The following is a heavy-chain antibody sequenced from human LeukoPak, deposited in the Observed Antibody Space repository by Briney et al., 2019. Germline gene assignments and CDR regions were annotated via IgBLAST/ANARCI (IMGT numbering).Heavy chain of an antibody. CDR1: GGTFSSYA. V-gene: IGHV1-69*04. CDR2: IIPILGIA. Sequence: ASVKVSCKASGGTFSSYAISWVRQAPGQGLEWMGRIIPILGIANYAQKFQGRVTITADKSTSTAYMELSSLRSEDTAVYYCARALLWFGGLDPSYYYYGMDVWGQGTTVTVSS. J-gene: IGHJ6*02. D-gene: IGHD3-10*01. CDR3: ARALLWFGGLDPSYYYYGMDV.